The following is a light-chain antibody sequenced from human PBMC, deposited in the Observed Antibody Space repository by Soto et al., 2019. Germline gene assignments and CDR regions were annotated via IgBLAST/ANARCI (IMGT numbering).Light chain of an antibody. CDR1: QSVSSSY. J-gene: IGKJ4*01. CDR3: QQANSFPPT. CDR2: GAS. V-gene: IGKV3-20*01. Sequence: EIVLTQSPGTLSLSPGERATLSCRASQSVSSSYLAWYQQKPGQAPRLLIYGASSRATGIPDRFSGSGSGTDFTLTISSLQPEDFATYYCQQANSFPPTFGGGTKVDIK.